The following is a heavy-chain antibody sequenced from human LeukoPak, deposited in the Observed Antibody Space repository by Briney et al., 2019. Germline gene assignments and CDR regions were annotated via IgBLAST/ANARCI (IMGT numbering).Heavy chain of an antibody. Sequence: GGSLRLSCAASGFTFTTYAMTWVRQAPGRGLEWVSSIGAGGAATFYSDSVKGRFTISRDNSTNTLYLQMSSLRADDTAVYYCGRPTKFWLIQGDGVDVWGQGTTVTVSS. CDR3: GRPTKFWLIQGDGVDV. D-gene: IGHD6-19*01. CDR2: IGAGGAAT. J-gene: IGHJ6*02. CDR1: GFTFTTYA. V-gene: IGHV3-23*01.